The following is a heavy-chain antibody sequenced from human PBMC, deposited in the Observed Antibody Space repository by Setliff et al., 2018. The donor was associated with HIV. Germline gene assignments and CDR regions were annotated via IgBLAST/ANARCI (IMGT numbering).Heavy chain of an antibody. CDR1: GFTFSSYW. V-gene: IGHV3-74*01. J-gene: IGHJ6*02. CDR3: VRVRRDYYYGMDV. CDR2: VNSDESST. Sequence: PGGSRRLSCAASGFTFSSYWMHWVRQVPGKGLVWVSRVNSDESSTNYADSVKGRFTISRDNAKNSLYLQMNSLRAEDTAVYYCVRVRRDYYYGMDVWGQGTTVTVSS.